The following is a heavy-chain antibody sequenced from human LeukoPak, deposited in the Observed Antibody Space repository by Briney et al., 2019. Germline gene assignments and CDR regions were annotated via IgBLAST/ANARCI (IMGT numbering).Heavy chain of an antibody. CDR2: INTDGSHR. CDR3: ARSAAAGTATTYAMDV. V-gene: IGHV3-74*01. J-gene: IGHJ6*02. CDR1: GFTFSNYW. D-gene: IGHD6-13*01. Sequence: GGPLRLSCAASGFTFSNYWMHWVRQAPGRGLVWVARINTDGSHRDFADSVKGRFTITRDNAKNTVDLQMSSLRPEDTALYYCARSAAAGTATTYAMDVWGQGTTVTVSS.